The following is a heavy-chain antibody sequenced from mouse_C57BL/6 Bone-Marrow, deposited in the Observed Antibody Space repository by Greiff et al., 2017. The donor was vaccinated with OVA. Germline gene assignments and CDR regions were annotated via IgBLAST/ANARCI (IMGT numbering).Heavy chain of an antibody. D-gene: IGHD4-1*01. J-gene: IGHJ1*03. CDR3: ARGVWDWYFDV. CDR1: GFTFSDYY. CDR2: INYDGSST. Sequence: DVQLVESEGGLVQPGSSMKLSCTASGFTFSDYYMAWVRQVPEKGLEWVANINYDGSSTYYLDSLKSRFIISRDNAKNILYLQMSSLKSEDTATYYCARGVWDWYFDVWGTGTTVTVSS. V-gene: IGHV5-16*01.